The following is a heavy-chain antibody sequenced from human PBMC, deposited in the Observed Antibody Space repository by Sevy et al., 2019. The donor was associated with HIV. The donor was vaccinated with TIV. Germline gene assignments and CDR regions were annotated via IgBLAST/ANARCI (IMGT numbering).Heavy chain of an antibody. J-gene: IGHJ6*03. CDR2: IYYSGST. Sequence: SETLSLTCTVSGGSISSYYWSWIRQPPGKGLEWIGYIYYSGSTNYNPSLKSRVTISVDTSKNQFSLKLSSVTAADTAVYYCARVAIAAAGTIAYYYYMDVWGKGTTVTVSS. V-gene: IGHV4-59*01. CDR3: ARVAIAAAGTIAYYYYMDV. CDR1: GGSISSYY. D-gene: IGHD6-13*01.